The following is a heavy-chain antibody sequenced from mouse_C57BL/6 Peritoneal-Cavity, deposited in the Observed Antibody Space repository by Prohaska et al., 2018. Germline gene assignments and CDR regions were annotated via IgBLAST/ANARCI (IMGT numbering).Heavy chain of an antibody. CDR3: ARYSNYYYAMDY. Sequence: EVKLVESGGGLVQPGGSLSLSCAASGFTFTDYYMRWVRHPPGKVLWWFGFIMNKANGYTTEYSASVKGRFTISRDNSQSILYLQMNALRAEDSATYYCARYSNYYYAMDYWGQGTSVTVSS. CDR1: GFTFTDYY. J-gene: IGHJ4*01. CDR2: IMNKANGYTT. D-gene: IGHD2-1*01. V-gene: IGHV7-3*01.